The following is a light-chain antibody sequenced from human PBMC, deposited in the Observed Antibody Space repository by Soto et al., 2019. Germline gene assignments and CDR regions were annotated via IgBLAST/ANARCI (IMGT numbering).Light chain of an antibody. V-gene: IGKV3-15*01. Sequence: EIVMTQSPATLSVSPGGSATLSCRASQHVSSNFAWYRQKPGQAPTLLIYRASTRATGIPARFSGSGSGTEFTLTISSLQSADFAVYYCQPYNNWPYTFCQGTKLEIK. CDR1: QHVSSN. CDR2: RAS. CDR3: QPYNNWPYT. J-gene: IGKJ2*01.